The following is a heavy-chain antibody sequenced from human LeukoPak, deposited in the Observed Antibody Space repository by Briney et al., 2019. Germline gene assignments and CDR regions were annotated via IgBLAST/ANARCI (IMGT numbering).Heavy chain of an antibody. CDR2: IYTSGST. CDR3: ARARIAAAGYNWFDP. D-gene: IGHD6-13*01. CDR1: GGSISSYY. Sequence: PSETLSLTCTVPGGSISSYYWSWIRQPAGKGLEWIGRIYTSGSTNYNPSLKSRVTMSVDTSKNQFSLKLSSVTAADTAVYYCARARIAAAGYNWFDPWGQGTLVTVCS. J-gene: IGHJ5*02. V-gene: IGHV4-4*07.